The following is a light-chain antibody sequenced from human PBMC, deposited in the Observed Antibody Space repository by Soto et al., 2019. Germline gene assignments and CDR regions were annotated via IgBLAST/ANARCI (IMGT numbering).Light chain of an antibody. CDR2: KAS. CDR1: QTISSW. V-gene: IGKV1-5*03. J-gene: IGKJ1*01. CDR3: QHYNSYSEA. Sequence: DIQMTQSPSTLSGSVGDRVTITCRASQTISSWLAWYQQKPGKAPKLLIYKASTLKSGVPSRFSGSGSGTEFTLTISSLQTDDFATDYCQHYNSYSEAFGEGTKVELE.